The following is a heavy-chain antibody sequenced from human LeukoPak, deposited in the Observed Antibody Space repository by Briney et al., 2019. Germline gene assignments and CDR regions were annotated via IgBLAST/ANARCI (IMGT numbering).Heavy chain of an antibody. CDR2: IYPGDSDT. CDR3: ARLYDSSAYPFDY. V-gene: IGHV5-51*01. J-gene: IGHJ4*02. Sequence: GESLRISCKGSGYSFTSYWIAWVRQMPGKGLEWMGIIYPGDSDTRYSPSFQGQVTVSVDKSISTAYLQWSSLKASDTAVYHCARLYDSSAYPFDYWGQGTLVTVSS. CDR1: GYSFTSYW. D-gene: IGHD3-22*01.